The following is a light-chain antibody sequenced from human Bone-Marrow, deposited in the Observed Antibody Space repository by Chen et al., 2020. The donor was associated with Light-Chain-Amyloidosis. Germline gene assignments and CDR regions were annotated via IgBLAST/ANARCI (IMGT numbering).Light chain of an antibody. CDR1: SSNVGGIT. CDR2: SNN. CDR3: AHWDDSMMGRV. V-gene: IGLV1-44*01. J-gene: IGLJ3*02. Sequence: QSVLTQPPSASGTPGQRVSISCSGNSSNVGGITFNLYQQIPGRAPKLLIYSNNKRPSGVPDRFSGSKSGTSASLAISRLQSEDEADYYCAHWDDSMMGRVFGGGTKLTVL.